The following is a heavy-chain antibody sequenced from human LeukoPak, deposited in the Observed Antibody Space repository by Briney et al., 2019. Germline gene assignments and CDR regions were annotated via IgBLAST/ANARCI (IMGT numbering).Heavy chain of an antibody. CDR3: ARGTGNYFYYMAV. J-gene: IGHJ6*03. V-gene: IGHV3-33*01. D-gene: IGHD3/OR15-3a*01. CDR1: GFTFSSYG. CDR2: IWYDGSSD. Sequence: GGSLRLSCAASGFTFSSYGMHWVRQAPGKGLEWVALIWYDGSSDYYAHSVKGRFTISRDNSKSTLYLQMNSLRAEDTAVYYCARGTGNYFYYMAVWGKGTTVTVSS.